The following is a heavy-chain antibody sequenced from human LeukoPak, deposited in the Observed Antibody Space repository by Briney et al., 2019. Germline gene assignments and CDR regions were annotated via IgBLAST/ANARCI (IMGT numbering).Heavy chain of an antibody. CDR2: VWFDGINK. CDR3: AKAKIFGVVGGAFDI. Sequence: PGRSLRLSCAASGFTFSTYGMHWVRQPPGKGLEWVAVVWFDGINKFYADSVKGRFTISRDNSKNTLYLQMNSLRAEDTAVHYCAKAKIFGVVGGAFDIWGQGTMVTVSS. V-gene: IGHV3-33*06. D-gene: IGHD3-3*01. CDR1: GFTFSTYG. J-gene: IGHJ3*02.